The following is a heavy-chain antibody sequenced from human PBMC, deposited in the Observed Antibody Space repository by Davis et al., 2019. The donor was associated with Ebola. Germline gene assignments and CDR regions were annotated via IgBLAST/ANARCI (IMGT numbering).Heavy chain of an antibody. J-gene: IGHJ4*02. V-gene: IGHV3-48*02. CDR1: GFTFSSYS. D-gene: IGHD3-22*01. CDR2: ISSSSSTI. Sequence: ESLKISCAASGFTFSSYSMNWVRQAPGKGLEWVSYISSSSSTIYYADSVKGRFTISRDNAKNSLYLQMNSLRDEDTAVYYCARAGGNYYDSSGYYYGYWGQGTLVTVSS. CDR3: ARAGGNYYDSSGYYYGY.